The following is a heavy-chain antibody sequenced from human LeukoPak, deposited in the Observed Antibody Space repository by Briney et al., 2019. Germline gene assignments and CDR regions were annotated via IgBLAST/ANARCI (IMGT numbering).Heavy chain of an antibody. D-gene: IGHD3-3*01. CDR1: GFTFSSYS. CDR2: INSDGSST. CDR3: ARTITPLRFLEPCCHYYMDV. J-gene: IGHJ6*03. Sequence: GGSLRLSCAASGFTFSSYSMNWVRQAPGKGLEWVSRINSDGSSTSYADSVKGRFTISRDNAKNTLYLQMNSLRAEDTAVYYCARTITPLRFLEPCCHYYMDVWGKGTTVTVSS. V-gene: IGHV3-74*01.